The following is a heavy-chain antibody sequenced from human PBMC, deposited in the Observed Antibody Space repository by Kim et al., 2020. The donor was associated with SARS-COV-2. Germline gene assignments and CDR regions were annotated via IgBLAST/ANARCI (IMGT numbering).Heavy chain of an antibody. CDR1: GFSLSNARMG. D-gene: IGHD3-22*01. CDR3: ARIALQEPITMIVGPYRGGMDV. Sequence: SGPTLVNPTETLTLTCTVSGFSLSNARMGVSWIRQPPGKALEWLAHIFSNDEKSYSTSLKSRLTISKDTSKSQAVLTMTNMDPVDTATYYCARIALQEPITMIVGPYRGGMDVWGQGTTVTVSS. V-gene: IGHV2-26*01. J-gene: IGHJ6*02. CDR2: IFSNDEK.